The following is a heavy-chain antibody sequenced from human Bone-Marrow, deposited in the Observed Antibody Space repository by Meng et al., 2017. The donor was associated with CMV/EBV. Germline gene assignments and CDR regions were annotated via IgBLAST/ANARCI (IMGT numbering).Heavy chain of an antibody. CDR1: GFTFSSYA. J-gene: IGHJ3*02. V-gene: IGHV3-64*02. Sequence: GESLKISCAASGFTFSSYAMHWVRQAPGKGLEYVSAISSNGGSTYYADSVKGRFTISRDNSKNTLYLQMGSLRAEDTALYYCAKDVTYGVHAFDIWGQGTMVTVSS. CDR3: AKDVTYGVHAFDI. D-gene: IGHD3-16*01. CDR2: ISSNGGST.